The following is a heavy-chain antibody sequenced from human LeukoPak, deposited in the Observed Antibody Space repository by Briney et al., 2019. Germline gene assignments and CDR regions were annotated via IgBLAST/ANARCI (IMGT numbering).Heavy chain of an antibody. CDR3: ARDPPNDAFDI. Sequence: PSETLSLTCAVYGGSFSGYYWSWTRQPPGKGLEWIGEINHSGSTNYNPSLKSRVTISVDTSKNQFSLKLSSVTAADTAVYYCARDPPNDAFDIWGQGTMVTVSS. CDR2: INHSGST. CDR1: GGSFSGYY. J-gene: IGHJ3*02. V-gene: IGHV4-34*01.